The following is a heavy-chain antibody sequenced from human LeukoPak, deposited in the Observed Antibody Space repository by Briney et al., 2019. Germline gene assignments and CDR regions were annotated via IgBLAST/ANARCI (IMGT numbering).Heavy chain of an antibody. Sequence: ASVKVSCKASGYTFTTYYMHWVRQAPGHGLEWMGIINPSGGSTRYAQQFQGRITLTRDTSTSAVYMELSSLTFDDTAVYYCARGGMGIQLWSFDYWGRGTLVTVSS. CDR2: INPSGGST. CDR3: ARGGMGIQLWSFDY. J-gene: IGHJ4*02. V-gene: IGHV1-46*01. D-gene: IGHD5-18*01. CDR1: GYTFTTYY.